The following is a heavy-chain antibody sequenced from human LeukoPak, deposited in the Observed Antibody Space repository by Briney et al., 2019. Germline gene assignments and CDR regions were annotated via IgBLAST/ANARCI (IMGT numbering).Heavy chain of an antibody. V-gene: IGHV5-51*01. J-gene: IGHJ3*02. Sequence: GASLKISCKGSGYSFTSYWIGWVRPMPGKGLEWMGIIYPGDSDTRYSPSFQGQVTISADKSISTAYLQWSSLKASDTAMYYCARPSYYYDSSGYYNNAFDIWGQGTMVTVSS. CDR1: GYSFTSYW. CDR2: IYPGDSDT. CDR3: ARPSYYYDSSGYYNNAFDI. D-gene: IGHD3-22*01.